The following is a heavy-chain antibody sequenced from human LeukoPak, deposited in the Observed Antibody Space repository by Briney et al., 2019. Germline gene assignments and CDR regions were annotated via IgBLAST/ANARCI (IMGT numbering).Heavy chain of an antibody. V-gene: IGHV3-30*02. Sequence: GGSLRLSCAVFGFTLIRNGMHWVRQAPGKGLEWVAFIRSDGENKYYADSVKGRLTVSRDTSKNTLFLEMNNLKTEDTATYYCAKDLTMVRGAVTNWGQGTQVTVSS. CDR2: IRSDGENK. J-gene: IGHJ4*02. CDR3: AKDLTMVRGAVTN. D-gene: IGHD3-10*01. CDR1: GFTLIRNG.